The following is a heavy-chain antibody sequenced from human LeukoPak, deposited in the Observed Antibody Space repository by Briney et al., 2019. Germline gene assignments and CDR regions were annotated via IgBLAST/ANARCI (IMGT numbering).Heavy chain of an antibody. CDR1: GFAFSDYY. Sequence: GGSLRLSCAASGFAFSDYYMTWIRQAPGKGLEWLSYISLSGSTISYADSVKGRFTISRDNAQNSLYLQMNRLRAEDTAVYYCARPLSFVDFYMDVWGKGTTVTVSS. CDR3: ARPLSFVDFYMDV. D-gene: IGHD2-21*01. J-gene: IGHJ6*03. V-gene: IGHV3-11*04. CDR2: ISLSGSTI.